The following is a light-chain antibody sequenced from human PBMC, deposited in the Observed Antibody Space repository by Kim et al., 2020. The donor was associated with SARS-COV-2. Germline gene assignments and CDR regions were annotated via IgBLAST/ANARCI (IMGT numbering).Light chain of an antibody. J-gene: IGKJ1*01. CDR1: QSVSSY. CDR2: DAS. Sequence: SPGERATLSCRASQSVSSYLAWYHQKPGQAPRLLIYDASNRATGIPARFSGSGSGTDFTLTISSLEPEDFEVYYCQQRSNWPPWTFGQGTKVDIK. CDR3: QQRSNWPPWT. V-gene: IGKV3-11*01.